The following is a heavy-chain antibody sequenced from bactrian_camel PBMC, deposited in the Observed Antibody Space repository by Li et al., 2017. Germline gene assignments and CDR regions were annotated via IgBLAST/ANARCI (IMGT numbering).Heavy chain of an antibody. CDR1: GFTFSRYA. J-gene: IGHJ4*01. D-gene: IGHD1*01. Sequence: DVQLVESGGGSAQPGGSLRLTCEASGFTFSRYAMTWVRQTAGKGLEWIAAIKGGGDTLYSTNSLKDRFTISRDNAQSRVYLQLNNMEPKDTATYYCGRVNTGSWFGLGHVWGQGTQVTVS. CDR3: GRVNTGSWFGLGHV. CDR2: IKGGGDTL. V-gene: IGHV3S31*01.